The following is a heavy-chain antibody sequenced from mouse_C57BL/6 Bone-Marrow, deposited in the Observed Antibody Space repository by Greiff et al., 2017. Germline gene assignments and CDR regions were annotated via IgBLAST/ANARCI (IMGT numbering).Heavy chain of an antibody. J-gene: IGHJ4*01. CDR1: GYTFTDYY. V-gene: IGHV1-76*01. CDR3: ARKRGDYEDYYAMDY. Sequence: VQLQESGAELVRPGASVKLSCKASGYTFTDYYITWVKQRPGQGLEWIARIYPGSGNTYYNEKFKGKATLTAEKSSSTAYMQLSSLTSEDSAVYFCARKRGDYEDYYAMDYWGQGTSVTVSS. D-gene: IGHD2-4*01. CDR2: IYPGSGNT.